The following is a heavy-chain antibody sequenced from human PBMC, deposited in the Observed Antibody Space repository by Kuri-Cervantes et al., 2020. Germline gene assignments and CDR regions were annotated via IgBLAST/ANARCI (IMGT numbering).Heavy chain of an antibody. Sequence: GGSLRLSCAAYGFTFSSYAMHWVRQAPGKGLEWVAVVSYDGSNKYYADSVKGRFTISRDNSKNTLYLQMNSLRAEDTAMYYCSRGGLTPHYWGQGTLVTVSS. D-gene: IGHD1-14*01. CDR1: GFTFSSYA. CDR2: VSYDGSNK. V-gene: IGHV3-30-3*01. CDR3: SRGGLTPHY. J-gene: IGHJ4*02.